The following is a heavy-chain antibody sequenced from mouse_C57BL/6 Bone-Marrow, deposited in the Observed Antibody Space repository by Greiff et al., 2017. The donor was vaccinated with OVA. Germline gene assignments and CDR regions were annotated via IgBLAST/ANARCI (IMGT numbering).Heavy chain of an antibody. D-gene: IGHD1-1*01. Sequence: QVQLQQSGAELVKPGASVKLSCKASGYTFTSYWMHWVKQRPGQGLEWIGEIDPADSDTNYNQKFKGKATLTVDKSSSTAYMQLSSLTSEDSAVYYCAKEGITTGYHWGRGTGLTVTS. CDR1: GYTFTSYW. CDR3: AKEGITTGYH. J-gene: IGHJ2*03. CDR2: IDPADSDT. V-gene: IGHV1-50*01.